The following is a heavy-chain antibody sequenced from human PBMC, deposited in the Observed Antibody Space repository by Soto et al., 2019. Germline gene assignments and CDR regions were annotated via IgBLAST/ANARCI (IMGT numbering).Heavy chain of an antibody. Sequence: GGSLRLSCAASGFTFSSYAMHWVRQAPGKGLEWVAVISYDGSNKYYADSVKGRFTISRDNSKNTLYLQMNSLRAEDTAVYYCARDLWEWLANNLFDYWGQGTLVTVSS. J-gene: IGHJ4*02. V-gene: IGHV3-30-3*01. CDR1: GFTFSSYA. CDR2: ISYDGSNK. CDR3: ARDLWEWLANNLFDY. D-gene: IGHD6-19*01.